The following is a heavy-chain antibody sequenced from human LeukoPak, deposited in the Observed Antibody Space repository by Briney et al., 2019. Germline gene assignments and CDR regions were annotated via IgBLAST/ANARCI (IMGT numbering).Heavy chain of an antibody. V-gene: IGHV4-34*01. CDR1: GGSFSGYY. D-gene: IGHD6-19*01. CDR3: ASPRLAGSDY. J-gene: IGHJ4*02. Sequence: PSETLSLTCAVYGGSFSGYYWSWIRQPPGKGLEWIGEINHSGSTNYNPSLKSRVTISVDTSKNQFSLKLSSVTAADTAVYYCASPRLAGSDYWGQGTLVTVSS. CDR2: INHSGST.